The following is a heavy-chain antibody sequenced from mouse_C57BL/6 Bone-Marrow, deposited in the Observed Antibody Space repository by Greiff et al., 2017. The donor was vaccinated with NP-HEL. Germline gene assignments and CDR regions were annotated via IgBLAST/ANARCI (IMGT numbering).Heavy chain of an antibody. V-gene: IGHV1-81*01. Sequence: VKLQQSGAELARPGASVKLSCKASGYTFTSYGISWVKQRTGQGLEWIGEIYPRSGNTYYNEKFKGKATLTADKSSSTAYMELRSLTSEDSAVYFCARSYPGYAMDYWGQGTSVTVSS. J-gene: IGHJ4*01. CDR3: ARSYPGYAMDY. D-gene: IGHD5-1-1*01. CDR1: GYTFTSYG. CDR2: IYPRSGNT.